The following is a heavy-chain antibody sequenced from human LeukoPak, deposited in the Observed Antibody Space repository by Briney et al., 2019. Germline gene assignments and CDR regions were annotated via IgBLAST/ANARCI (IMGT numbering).Heavy chain of an antibody. CDR2: ISGTSGRT. D-gene: IGHD2-21*01. CDR1: GFTFSNYA. J-gene: IGHJ4*02. Sequence: GGSLRLSCAASGFTFSNYAMDWVRQAPGKGLEWVSAISGTSGRTYYADSVKGRFSISRDNSKNTLYLQMDSLRGEDTAVYYCAKDFRIGYSAHFDYWGQGALVTVSS. CDR3: AKDFRIGYSAHFDY. V-gene: IGHV3-23*01.